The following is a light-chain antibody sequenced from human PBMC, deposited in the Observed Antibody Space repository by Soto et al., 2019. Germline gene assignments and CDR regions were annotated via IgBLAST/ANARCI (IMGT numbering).Light chain of an antibody. CDR2: KAS. V-gene: IGKV1-5*03. CDR1: QSISSG. Sequence: DIQLTQSHSTLSGSVGDRVALTCRASQSISSGLAWYQQKPGKAPKLLIYKASSLESGVPSRFSGSRSGTEFTLTISSLQPDDFATYYCQQYNSYSWTFGQGTKVDIK. J-gene: IGKJ1*01. CDR3: QQYNSYSWT.